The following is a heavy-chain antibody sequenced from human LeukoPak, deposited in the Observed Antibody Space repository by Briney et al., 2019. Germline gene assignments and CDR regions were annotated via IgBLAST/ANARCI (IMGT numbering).Heavy chain of an antibody. J-gene: IGHJ4*02. Sequence: ASVKVSCKASGYTFTSYGISWVRQAPGQGLEWMGWISAYNGNTNYAQKLQGRVTMTTDTSTSTAYMELRSLRSDDTAVYYCARDENSGYDLVYYFDYWGQGTLVTVSS. CDR2: ISAYNGNT. V-gene: IGHV1-18*01. D-gene: IGHD5-12*01. CDR3: ARDENSGYDLVYYFDY. CDR1: GYTFTSYG.